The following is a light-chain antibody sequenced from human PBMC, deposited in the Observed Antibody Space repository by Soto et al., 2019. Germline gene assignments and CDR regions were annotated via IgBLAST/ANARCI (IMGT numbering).Light chain of an antibody. CDR1: QSVSSY. CDR2: DAS. Sequence: EIVLTQSPATLSLSPGEIATLSCRASQSVSSYLAWYQQKPGQGPRLLIYDASNRATGVSARFSGSGSGTDFTLTISSLEPEDFAVYYCHQRSSWPRGTFGQGTKVDIK. CDR3: HQRSSWPRGT. V-gene: IGKV3-11*01. J-gene: IGKJ1*01.